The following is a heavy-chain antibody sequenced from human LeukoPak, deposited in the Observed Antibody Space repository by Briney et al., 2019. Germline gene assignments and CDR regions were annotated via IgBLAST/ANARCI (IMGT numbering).Heavy chain of an antibody. CDR1: GGSISSYY. J-gene: IGHJ4*02. D-gene: IGHD1-1*01. CDR3: ARDSNYYFDY. Sequence: PSETLSLTCTVSGGSISSYYRSWIRQPPGKGLEWIGYIYYSGSTNYNPSLKSRVTISVDMSKNQFSLKLSSVTAADTAVYYCARDSNYYFDYWGQGTLVTVSS. CDR2: IYYSGST. V-gene: IGHV4-59*01.